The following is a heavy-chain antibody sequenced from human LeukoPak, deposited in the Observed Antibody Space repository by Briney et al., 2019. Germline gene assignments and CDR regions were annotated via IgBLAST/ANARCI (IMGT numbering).Heavy chain of an antibody. Sequence: SETLSLTCTVSGGSISSYYWSWIRQPPGKGLEWIGYIYYSGSTNYNPSLKNRVTISVDTSKNQFSLKLSSVTAADTAVYYCARGRGYYDFWSGYTPRAWFDPWGQGTLVTVSS. D-gene: IGHD3-3*01. V-gene: IGHV4-59*01. CDR2: IYYSGST. J-gene: IGHJ5*02. CDR3: ARGRGYYDFWSGYTPRAWFDP. CDR1: GGSISSYY.